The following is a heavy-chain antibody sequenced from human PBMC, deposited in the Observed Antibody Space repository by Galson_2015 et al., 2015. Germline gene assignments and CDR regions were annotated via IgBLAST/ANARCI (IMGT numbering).Heavy chain of an antibody. D-gene: IGHD2-2*01. CDR2: IYPGYSDT. J-gene: IGHJ6*03. CDR1: GYSFTSYW. CDR3: ARLRYCSSTSCYSPRYYYMDV. V-gene: IGHV5-51*01. Sequence: QSGAEVKKPGESLKISCKGSGYSFTSYWIGWVRQMPGKGLEWMGIIYPGYSDTRYSPSFQGQVTISADKSISTAYLQWSSLKASDTAMYYCARLRYCSSTSCYSPRYYYMDVWGKGTTVTVSS.